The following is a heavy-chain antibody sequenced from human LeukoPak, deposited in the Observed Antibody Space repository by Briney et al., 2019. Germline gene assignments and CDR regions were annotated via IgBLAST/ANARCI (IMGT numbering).Heavy chain of an antibody. J-gene: IGHJ4*02. D-gene: IGHD3-9*01. V-gene: IGHV1-18*01. Sequence: GASVKVSCKASGYTFTSYGISWVRQAPGQGLEWMGWISAYNGNTNYAQKLQGRVTMTTDTSTSTAYMELRSLRPDDTAVYYCARENYDILTGPTVYYFDYWGQGTLVTVSS. CDR1: GYTFTSYG. CDR2: ISAYNGNT. CDR3: ARENYDILTGPTVYYFDY.